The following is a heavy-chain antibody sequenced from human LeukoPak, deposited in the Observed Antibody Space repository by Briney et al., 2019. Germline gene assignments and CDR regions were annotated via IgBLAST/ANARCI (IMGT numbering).Heavy chain of an antibody. J-gene: IGHJ4*02. V-gene: IGHV3-21*01. Sequence: GGSLRLSCAAFGFSFSSYNMNWVRQTPGKGLEWVSSITSSSTYTLYADSVKGRFTISRDNARNSLDLQMSSLRAEDTAVYYCARGHTAVTRHFDFWGQGTLVTVSS. CDR2: ITSSSTYT. CDR3: ARGHTAVTRHFDF. CDR1: GFSFSSYN. D-gene: IGHD4-17*01.